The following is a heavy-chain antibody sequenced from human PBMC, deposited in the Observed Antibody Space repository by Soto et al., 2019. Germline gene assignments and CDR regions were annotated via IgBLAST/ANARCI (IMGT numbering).Heavy chain of an antibody. Sequence: PGGSLRLSCAASGFTFSSYGMHWVRQAPGKGLEWVAVIWYDGSNKYYADSVKGRFTISRDNSKNTLYLQMNSLRAEDTAVYYCVCPSCYHPSKYAYYYSGMDVWGQGTTVTVSS. CDR3: VCPSCYHPSKYAYYYSGMDV. CDR2: IWYDGSNK. V-gene: IGHV3-33*01. CDR1: GFTFSSYG. D-gene: IGHD2-2*01. J-gene: IGHJ6*02.